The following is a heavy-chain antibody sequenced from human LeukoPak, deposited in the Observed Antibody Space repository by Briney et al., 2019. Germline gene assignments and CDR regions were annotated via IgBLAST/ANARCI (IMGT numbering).Heavy chain of an antibody. D-gene: IGHD2-8*01. J-gene: IGHJ6*03. CDR2: IYTSGST. Sequence: SETLSLTCTVSGGSISSGSYYWSWIRQPAGKGLEWIGRIYTSGSTNYNPSLKSRVTISVDTSKNQFSLKLSSVTAADTAVYYCAREGVLLDYYYYYMDVWGKGTTVTISS. CDR3: AREGVLLDYYYYYMDV. V-gene: IGHV4-61*02. CDR1: GGSISSGSYY.